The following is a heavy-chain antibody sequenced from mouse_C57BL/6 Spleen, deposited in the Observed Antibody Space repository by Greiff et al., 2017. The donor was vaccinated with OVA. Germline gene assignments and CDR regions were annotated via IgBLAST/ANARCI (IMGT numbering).Heavy chain of an antibody. J-gene: IGHJ2*01. CDR1: GYTFTDYY. CDR2: INPNNGGT. V-gene: IGHV1-26*01. Sequence: VQLQQSGPELVKPGASVKISCKASGYTFTDYYMNWVKQSHGKSLEWIGDINPNNGGTSYNQKFKGKATLTVDKSSSTAYMELRSLTSEDSAFYYCAGQLNYWGQGTTLTVSS. CDR3: AGQLNY.